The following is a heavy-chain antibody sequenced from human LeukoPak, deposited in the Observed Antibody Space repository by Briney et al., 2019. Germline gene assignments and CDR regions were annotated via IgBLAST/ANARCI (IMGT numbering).Heavy chain of an antibody. Sequence: SETLSLTCTVSGGSISIYYWSWIRQPPGKGLEWMGYIYNNGYHQTSGSTNYNASLKSRVTISADTSKNQSSLQLRSVAAADTAVYFCARHPGINWFDLWGQGTLVTVSS. CDR2: IYNNGYHQTSGST. CDR3: ARHPGINWFDL. V-gene: IGHV4-4*09. J-gene: IGHJ5*02. CDR1: GGSISIYY. D-gene: IGHD1-14*01.